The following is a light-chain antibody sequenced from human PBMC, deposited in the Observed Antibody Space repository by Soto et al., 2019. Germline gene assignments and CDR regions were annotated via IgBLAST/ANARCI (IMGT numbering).Light chain of an antibody. CDR1: QSIGDH. Sequence: DLQMTPSPSSLCASXGDRVTITFRASQSIGDHLNWYQLIPGKAPKLLIYAASSLQSGVPSRFSGSGSGTDFTLTINSLQPEDFATYYCQQSYSTLTFGPGTKVDNK. V-gene: IGKV1-39*01. J-gene: IGKJ3*01. CDR3: QQSYSTLT. CDR2: AAS.